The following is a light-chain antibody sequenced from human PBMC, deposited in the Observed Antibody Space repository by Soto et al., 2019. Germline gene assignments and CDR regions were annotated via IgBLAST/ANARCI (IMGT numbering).Light chain of an antibody. J-gene: IGLJ2*01. V-gene: IGLV2-14*01. CDR1: SSDVGGYNY. CDR2: DVS. Sequence: QSALTQPASVSGSPGQSITISCTGTSSDVGGYNYVSWYQQHPGKAPKLMIYDVSNRPSGVSNRFSGSKSGNTASLTISGLQAEVEADYYCSSYTSSLWVFGGGTNLTVL. CDR3: SSYTSSLWV.